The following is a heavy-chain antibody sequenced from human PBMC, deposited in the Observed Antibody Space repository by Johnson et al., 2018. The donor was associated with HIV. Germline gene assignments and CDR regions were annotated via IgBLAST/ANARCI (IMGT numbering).Heavy chain of an antibody. D-gene: IGHD6-13*01. CDR2: TWFDGINK. V-gene: IGHV3-33*06. CDR3: AKVAVATAAGGVALDI. CDR1: GFTFSNYG. J-gene: IGHJ3*02. Sequence: QMQLVESGGGVVRPGGSLRLSCAVSGFTFSNYGMHWVRQAPGKGLEWVAVTWFDGINKYYSDSVKGRFTISRDNSKNTLYLQMNSLRAEDTAVYYCAKVAVATAAGGVALDIWGPGTMVTVSS.